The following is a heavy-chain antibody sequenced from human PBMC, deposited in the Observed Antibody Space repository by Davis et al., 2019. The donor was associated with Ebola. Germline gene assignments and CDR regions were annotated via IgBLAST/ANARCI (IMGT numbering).Heavy chain of an antibody. J-gene: IGHJ3*02. CDR3: ARTSEYSSSWYADAFDI. D-gene: IGHD6-13*01. V-gene: IGHV5-51*01. CDR1: GYSFTSYW. Sequence: GESLKISCKGSGYSFTSYWIGWVRQMPGKGLEWMGIIYPGDSDTRYSPSFQGQVTISADKSISTAYLQWSSLTASDTAMYYCARTSEYSSSWYADAFDIWGQGTMVTVSS. CDR2: IYPGDSDT.